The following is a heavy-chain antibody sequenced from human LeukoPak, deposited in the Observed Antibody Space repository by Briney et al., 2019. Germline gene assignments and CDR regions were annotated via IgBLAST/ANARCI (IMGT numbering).Heavy chain of an antibody. D-gene: IGHD3-22*01. CDR2: IVGSGVTT. V-gene: IGHV3-23*01. CDR3: AKDRDPYDSSGYSDY. Sequence: GGSLRLSCVASGFTFSNYGMNWVRQAPGKGLEWVSGIVGSGVTTHYADSVKGRFTISRDNSKNTLYLQLNSLRAEDTAVYYCAKDRDPYDSSGYSDYWGQGTLVTVSS. J-gene: IGHJ4*02. CDR1: GFTFSNYG.